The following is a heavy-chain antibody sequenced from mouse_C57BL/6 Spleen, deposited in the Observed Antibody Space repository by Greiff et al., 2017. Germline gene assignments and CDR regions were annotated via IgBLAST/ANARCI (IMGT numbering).Heavy chain of an antibody. CDR3: ARDGYYPAY. D-gene: IGHD2-3*01. Sequence: VQLVESGPELVKPGASVKISCKASCYAFSSSWMNWVKQRPGKGLEWIGRIYPGDGDTNYNGKFKGKATLTADKSTSTAYMQLRSLTSEDSAVYLCARDGYYPAYWGQGTTLTVSS. V-gene: IGHV1-82*01. CDR1: CYAFSSSW. J-gene: IGHJ2*01. CDR2: IYPGDGDT.